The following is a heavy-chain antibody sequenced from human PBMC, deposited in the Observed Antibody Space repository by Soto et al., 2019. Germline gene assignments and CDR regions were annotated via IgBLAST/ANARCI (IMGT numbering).Heavy chain of an antibody. CDR1: GGSISSGGYY. V-gene: IGHV4-31*03. CDR2: IYYSGST. D-gene: IGHD5-12*01. Sequence: QVQLQESGPGLVKPSQTLSLTCTVSGGSISSGGYYWSWIRQHPGKGLEWIGYIYYSGSTYYNPSLKSRVTMSVVTSENQFSPGLSSVTAADPAVYYCARKDSGYGDYMDVCGKGTTFTVSS. CDR3: ARKDSGYGDYMDV. J-gene: IGHJ6*03.